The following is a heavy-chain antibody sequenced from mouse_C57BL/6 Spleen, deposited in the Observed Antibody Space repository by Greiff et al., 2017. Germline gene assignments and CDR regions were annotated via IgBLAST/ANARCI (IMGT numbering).Heavy chain of an antibody. CDR1: GYSITSGYY. Sequence: ESGPGLVKPSQSLSLTCSVTGYSITSGYYWNWIRQFPGNKLEWMGYISYDGSNNYNPSLKNRISITRDTSKNQFFLKLNSVTTEDTATYYCARDAHYYGSSYRGAYWGQGTLVTVSA. CDR2: ISYDGSN. J-gene: IGHJ3*01. CDR3: ARDAHYYGSSYRGAY. D-gene: IGHD1-1*01. V-gene: IGHV3-6*01.